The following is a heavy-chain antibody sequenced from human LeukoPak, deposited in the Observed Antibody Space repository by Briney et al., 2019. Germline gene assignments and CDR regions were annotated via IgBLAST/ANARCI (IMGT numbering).Heavy chain of an antibody. D-gene: IGHD3-22*01. CDR1: GGSISSNNW. Sequence: PSETLSLTCAVSGGSISSNNWWIWVRQSPEKGLEWIGEIYHDGSTNYNPSLKSRVTISMDKSKNQLSLKLNFVTAADTAVYYCARELRYDNSDSGAFWGQGTVVTVSS. CDR2: IYHDGST. V-gene: IGHV4-4*02. CDR3: ARELRYDNSDSGAF. J-gene: IGHJ3*01.